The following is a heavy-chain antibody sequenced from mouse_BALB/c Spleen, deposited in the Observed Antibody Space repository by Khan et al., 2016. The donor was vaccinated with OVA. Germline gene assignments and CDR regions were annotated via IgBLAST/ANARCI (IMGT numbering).Heavy chain of an antibody. V-gene: IGHV2-2*02. Sequence: VQLQESGPGLVQPSQSLSITCTVSGFSLTSYGVHWVRQSPGKGLEWLGVIWSGGSTDYSAASISRLSISKDNSNSQAFSKMNSLEANEKAIFYCARNYDYDEGLAYWGQGTLVTVSA. CDR2: IWSGGST. CDR3: ARNYDYDEGLAY. CDR1: GFSLTSYG. D-gene: IGHD2-4*01. J-gene: IGHJ3*01.